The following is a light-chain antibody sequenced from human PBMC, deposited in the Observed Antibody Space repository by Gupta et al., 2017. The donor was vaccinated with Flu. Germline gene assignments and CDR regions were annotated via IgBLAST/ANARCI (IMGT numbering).Light chain of an antibody. CDR3: QTWGAGFPV. CDR2: VNRDGSY. Sequence: QLVLTQSPSASASLGASVRLTCTLSSGHSSYAVAWHQQQPGKGPRYLMKVNRDGSYTRGDGIPHRFSGSSSGSERHFTISSLQSDDEADYYCQTWGAGFPVFDGGTKLTVL. CDR1: SGHSSYA. V-gene: IGLV4-69*02. J-gene: IGLJ3*02.